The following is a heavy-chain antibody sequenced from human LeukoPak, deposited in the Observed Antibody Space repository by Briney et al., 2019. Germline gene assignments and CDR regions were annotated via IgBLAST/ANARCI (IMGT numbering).Heavy chain of an antibody. D-gene: IGHD5-12*01. CDR3: ARLERVASGPDAFDI. Sequence: PSETLSLTCTVSGGSISSYYWSWIRQPPGKGLEWIGYIYTSGSTNYNPSLKSRVTISVDTSKNQFSLKLSSVTAADTAVYYCARLERVASGPDAFDIWGQGTMVTVSS. J-gene: IGHJ3*02. CDR2: IYTSGST. V-gene: IGHV4-4*09. CDR1: GGSISSYY.